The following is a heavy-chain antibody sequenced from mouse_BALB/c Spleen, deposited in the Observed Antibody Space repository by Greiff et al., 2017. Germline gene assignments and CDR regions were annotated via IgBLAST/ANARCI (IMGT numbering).Heavy chain of an antibody. D-gene: IGHD2-1*01. J-gene: IGHJ4*01. Sequence: VQLQQSGAELARPGASVKMSCKASGYTFTSYTMHWVKQRPGQCLEWIGYINPSSGNTEYTQKFKDKTTLTADKSYSTAYMQLSSLTSEDSAVYYCARWGNYVEYYAMDYWGQGTSVTVSS. CDR3: ARWGNYVEYYAMDY. CDR1: GYTFTSYT. V-gene: IGHV1-4*02. CDR2: INPSSGNT.